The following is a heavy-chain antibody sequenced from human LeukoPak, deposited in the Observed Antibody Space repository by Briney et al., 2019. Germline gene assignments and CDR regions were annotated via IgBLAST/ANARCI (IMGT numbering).Heavy chain of an antibody. D-gene: IGHD2-21*01. J-gene: IGHJ4*02. CDR3: ARVDCGGRCYWGGGDYYFDE. CDR2: IYYNGDT. CDR1: RGSMSSSY. Sequence: SETLSLTCTVSRGSMSSSYWGWIRQPPGKGLEWIGYIYYNGDTKYTPSLKSRVTISQDMSRNQFSLNLTSVTAADTAMYYCARVDCGGRCYWGGGDYYFDEWGQGLLVTVSS. V-gene: IGHV4-59*01.